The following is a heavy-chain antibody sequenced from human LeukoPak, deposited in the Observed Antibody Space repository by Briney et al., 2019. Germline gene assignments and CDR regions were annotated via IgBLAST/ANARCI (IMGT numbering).Heavy chain of an antibody. CDR3: ARTFDY. CDR1: GFTFSSFE. Sequence: QPGGSLRLSCVASGFTFSSFEMNWVRQAPGKGLEWVSYISSSGNTKYYADSVKGRFIISRDNAKNSLYLLMNGLRAEDTAVYYCARTFDYWGQGTLVTVSS. J-gene: IGHJ4*02. CDR2: ISSSGNTK. V-gene: IGHV3-48*03.